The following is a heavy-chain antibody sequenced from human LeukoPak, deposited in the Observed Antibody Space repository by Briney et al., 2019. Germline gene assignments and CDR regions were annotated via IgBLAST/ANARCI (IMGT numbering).Heavy chain of an antibody. Sequence: SETLSLTCAVYGGSISGYYWSWIRQPPGKGLEWIGEIDHSGSTNYNPSLKSRVTISVDTSKNQFSLKLSSVTAADTAVYYCARVRFRAFNGWGQGTLVTVSS. CDR3: ARVRFRAFNG. CDR1: GGSISGYY. J-gene: IGHJ4*02. V-gene: IGHV4-34*01. CDR2: IDHSGST.